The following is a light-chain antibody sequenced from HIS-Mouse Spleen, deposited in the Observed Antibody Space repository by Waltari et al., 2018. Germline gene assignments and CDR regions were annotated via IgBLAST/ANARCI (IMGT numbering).Light chain of an antibody. J-gene: IGLJ2*01. CDR1: ALPKKY. CDR2: EDS. CDR3: YSTDSSGNHRV. V-gene: IGLV3-10*01. Sequence: SSELTQPPSVSVSPGHTARITCPGDALPKKYAYWYPQKSGQAPALVIYEDSKRPSGIPERFSGSSSGTMATLTISGAQVEDEADYYCYSTDSSGNHRVFGGGTKLTVL.